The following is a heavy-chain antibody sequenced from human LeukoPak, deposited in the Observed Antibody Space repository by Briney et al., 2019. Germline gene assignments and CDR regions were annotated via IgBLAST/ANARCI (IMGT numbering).Heavy chain of an antibody. D-gene: IGHD1-1*01. CDR2: ISGSGGST. CDR1: GFTFSSYA. Sequence: GGSLRLSCAASGFTFSSYAMSWVHQAPGKGLKWVSAISGSGGSTYYADCVKGRFTLYGDNSKHTVYLQMNSLRAEDTAVYYCAKESTGTTFPRYFDYWGQGTLVTVSS. J-gene: IGHJ4*02. CDR3: AKESTGTTFPRYFDY. V-gene: IGHV3-23*01.